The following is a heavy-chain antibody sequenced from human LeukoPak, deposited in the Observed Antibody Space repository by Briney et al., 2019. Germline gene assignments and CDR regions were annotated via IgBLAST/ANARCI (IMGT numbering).Heavy chain of an antibody. CDR3: ARHRYFQL. CDR1: GYSFTSYW. CDR2: IFPADSDT. Sequence: GESLKISCKGSGYSFTSYWVAWVRQMPGKGLEGMGIIFPADSDTRYSPSFQGQVTISVDKSINTAYLQWSSLKASDTAMYYCARHRYFQLWGQGTLVTVSS. V-gene: IGHV5-51*01. J-gene: IGHJ1*01.